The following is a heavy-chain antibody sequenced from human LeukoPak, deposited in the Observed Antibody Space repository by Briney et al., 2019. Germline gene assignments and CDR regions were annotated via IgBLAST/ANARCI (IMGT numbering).Heavy chain of an antibody. CDR2: IIPIFGTA. Sequence: SVKVSCKASGGTFSSYAISWVRQTPGQGLGRVGGIIPIFGTANYAQKFQGRVTITTDESTSTAYMELSSLRSEDTAVYYCAKSTYYDFWSGYRSYYYMDVWGKGTTVTVSS. D-gene: IGHD3-3*01. V-gene: IGHV1-69*05. CDR1: GGTFSSYA. J-gene: IGHJ6*03. CDR3: AKSTYYDFWSGYRSYYYMDV.